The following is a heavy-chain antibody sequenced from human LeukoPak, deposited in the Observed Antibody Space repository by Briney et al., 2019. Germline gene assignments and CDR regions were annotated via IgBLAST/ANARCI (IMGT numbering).Heavy chain of an antibody. CDR3: AVDTAMRGGY. CDR2: ISSSSSYI. Sequence: GGSLILSCAASGFTFSSYSMNWVRQAPGRGLEWVSSISSSSSYIYYADSVKGLLTISRDNAKNSLYLQMNSLRAEDTAVYYCAVDTAMRGGYWGQGTLVTVSS. J-gene: IGHJ4*02. CDR1: GFTFSSYS. V-gene: IGHV3-21*01. D-gene: IGHD5-18*01.